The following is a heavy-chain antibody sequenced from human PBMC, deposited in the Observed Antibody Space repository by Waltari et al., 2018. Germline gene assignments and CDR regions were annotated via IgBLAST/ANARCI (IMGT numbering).Heavy chain of an antibody. V-gene: IGHV1-69*04. Sequence: QVQLVQSGAEVKKPGSSVKVSCKASGGTFSSYAISWVRQAPGQGLEWMGGIIPILGIANYAQKFQGRVTITADESTSTAYVELSSLRSEDTAVYYCASNAVGATGGHAFDIWGQGTMVTVSS. CDR1: GGTFSSYA. D-gene: IGHD1-26*01. J-gene: IGHJ3*02. CDR2: IIPILGIA. CDR3: ASNAVGATGGHAFDI.